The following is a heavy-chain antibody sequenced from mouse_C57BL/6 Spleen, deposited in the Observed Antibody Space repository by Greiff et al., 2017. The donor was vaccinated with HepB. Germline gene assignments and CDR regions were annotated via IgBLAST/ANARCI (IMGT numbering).Heavy chain of an antibody. Sequence: VQLKESGAELVRPGASVKLSCTASGFNIKDDYMHWVKQRPEQGLEWIGWIDPENGDTEYASKFQGKATITADTSSNTAYLQLSSLTSEDTAVYYCTTFRYYYGSSYGYAMDYWGQGTSVTVSS. J-gene: IGHJ4*01. D-gene: IGHD1-1*01. CDR1: GFNIKDDY. CDR3: TTFRYYYGSSYGYAMDY. CDR2: IDPENGDT. V-gene: IGHV14-4*01.